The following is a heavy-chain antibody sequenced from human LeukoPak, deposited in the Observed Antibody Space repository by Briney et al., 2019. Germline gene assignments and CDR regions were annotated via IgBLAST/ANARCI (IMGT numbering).Heavy chain of an antibody. CDR3: AAVPEYSSTWYPYYFDH. V-gene: IGHV1-58*01. J-gene: IGHJ4*02. D-gene: IGHD6-13*01. Sequence: SVKVSCKASGFTFTNSAVQWVRQARGQRLEWIGWIVVGSGNTNYAQKFQERVTITRDMSTSTAYMELSSLRSEDTAVYYCAAVPEYSSTWYPYYFDHWGQGTLLTVSS. CDR2: IVVGSGNT. CDR1: GFTFTNSA.